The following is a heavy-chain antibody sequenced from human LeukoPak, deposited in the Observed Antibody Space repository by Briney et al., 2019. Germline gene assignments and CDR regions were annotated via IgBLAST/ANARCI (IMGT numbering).Heavy chain of an antibody. D-gene: IGHD6-6*01. CDR3: AKVRGYSSSSAYFDY. V-gene: IGHV3-30*18. CDR1: GFTFSSYG. CDR2: ISYDGSNK. Sequence: GRSLRLSCAASGFTFSSYGMHWVRQAPGKGLEWVAVISYDGSNKYYADSVKGRFTISRDNSKNTLYLQMNSLRAEDTAVCYCAKVRGYSSSSAYFDYWGQGTLVTVSS. J-gene: IGHJ4*02.